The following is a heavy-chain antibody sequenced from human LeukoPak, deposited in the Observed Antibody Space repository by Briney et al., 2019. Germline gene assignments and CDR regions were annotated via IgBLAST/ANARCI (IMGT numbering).Heavy chain of an antibody. D-gene: IGHD6-19*01. CDR1: GGSISSGDYY. V-gene: IGHV4-30-4*01. Sequence: SETLSLTCTVSGGSISSGDYYWSWIRQPPGKGLEWIGYIYYSGSTYYNPSLKSRVTISVDTSKNQFSLKLSSVTAADTAVYYCARSRSGWYFSYWGQGTLVTVSS. J-gene: IGHJ4*02. CDR2: IYYSGST. CDR3: ARSRSGWYFSY.